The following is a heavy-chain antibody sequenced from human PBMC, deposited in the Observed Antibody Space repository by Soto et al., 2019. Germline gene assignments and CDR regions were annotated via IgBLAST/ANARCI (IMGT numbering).Heavy chain of an antibody. D-gene: IGHD6-19*01. J-gene: IGHJ4*02. CDR3: ARMSVAGYFDY. CDR1: GFTFSSYG. V-gene: IGHV3-33*01. CDR2: IWYDGSNK. Sequence: VQLVESGGGVVQPGRSLRLSCAASGFTFSSYGMHWVRQAPGKGLEWVAVIWYDGSNKYYADSVKGRFTISRDNSKNTLYLQMNSLRAEDTAVYYCARMSVAGYFDYWGQGTLVTVSS.